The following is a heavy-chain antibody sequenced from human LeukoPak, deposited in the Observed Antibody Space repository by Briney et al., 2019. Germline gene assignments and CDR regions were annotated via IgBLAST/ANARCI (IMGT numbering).Heavy chain of an antibody. V-gene: IGHV3-30*04. CDR1: GFTFSSYA. D-gene: IGHD2-8*01. CDR3: AGVYVGIPYYYYYYMDV. Sequence: PGGSLRLSCAASGFTFSSYAMHWVRQPAGKGLEWVAVISYEGRNKYYADSVKGRLTISIDNPKNTLYLQVNSLRAERPDVYYLAGVYVGIPYYYYYYMDVWGKGTTVTVS. J-gene: IGHJ6*03. CDR2: ISYEGRNK.